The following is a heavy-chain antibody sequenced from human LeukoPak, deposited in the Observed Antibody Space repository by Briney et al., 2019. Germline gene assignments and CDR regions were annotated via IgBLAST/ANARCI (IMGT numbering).Heavy chain of an antibody. V-gene: IGHV1-2*02. CDR3: ARDHGTDGTTFTLNFDC. Sequence: GASVKVSCKAPGYRFPSYYIHWVRQAPGRGLEWMGWINPNNGATKYAQKFQGGVTLTTDTSLTTVFMELTWLTSDDTATYYCARDHGTDGTTFTLNFDCWGQGTLVTVSS. CDR2: INPNNGAT. CDR1: GYRFPSYY. D-gene: IGHD1-1*01. J-gene: IGHJ4*02.